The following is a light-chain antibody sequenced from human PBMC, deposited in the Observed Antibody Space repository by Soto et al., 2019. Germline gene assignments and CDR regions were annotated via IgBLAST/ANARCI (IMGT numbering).Light chain of an antibody. J-gene: IGLJ2*01. CDR3: AAWDTSLHALI. Sequence: QSVLTQPPSVSAAPGQKVTISCSGSSSNIGNNYVSWYQQLPGTAPKLLIYDNYKRPSGIPDRFSGSKSGTSATLGITGLQTGDEADYYCAAWDTSLHALILGGGTQLTVL. CDR1: SSNIGNNY. V-gene: IGLV1-51*01. CDR2: DNY.